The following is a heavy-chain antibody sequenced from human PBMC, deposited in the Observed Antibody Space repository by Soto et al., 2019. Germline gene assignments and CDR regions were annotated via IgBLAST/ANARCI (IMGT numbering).Heavy chain of an antibody. D-gene: IGHD2-15*01. CDR1: GGSISSSSYY. Sequence: SETLSLTCTVSGGSISSSSYYWGWIRQPPGKGLEWIGSIYYSGSTYYNPSLKSRVTISVDTSKNQFSLKLSSVTAADTAVYYCAREGWPLLQTGMDVWGQGTTVTVSS. J-gene: IGHJ6*02. CDR2: IYYSGST. CDR3: AREGWPLLQTGMDV. V-gene: IGHV4-39*02.